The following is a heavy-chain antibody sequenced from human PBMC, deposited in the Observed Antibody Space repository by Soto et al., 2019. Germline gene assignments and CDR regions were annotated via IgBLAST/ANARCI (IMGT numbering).Heavy chain of an antibody. Sequence: GGSLRLSCAASGFTFSSYGMHWVRQSPGKGLEWVAVIWYDGSNKYYADSVKGRFTISRDNSKNTLYLQMNSLRAEDTAVYYCARDLRLIHNYGMDVWGQGTTVTVSS. CDR1: GFTFSSYG. V-gene: IGHV3-33*01. CDR2: IWYDGSNK. CDR3: ARDLRLIHNYGMDV. D-gene: IGHD3-10*01. J-gene: IGHJ6*02.